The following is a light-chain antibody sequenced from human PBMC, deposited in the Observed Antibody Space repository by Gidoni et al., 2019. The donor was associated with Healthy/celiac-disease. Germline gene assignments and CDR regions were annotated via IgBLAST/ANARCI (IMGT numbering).Light chain of an antibody. V-gene: IGKV3-11*01. CDR1: QSVSSY. Sequence: EIVLTQSPATLSLSPGERATRSCRASQSVSSYLAWYQQKPGQAPRLLIYDASNRATGIPARFSGSGSGTDFTLTISSLEPEDFAVYDCQQRSNWPPFTFGPXTKVDIK. J-gene: IGKJ3*01. CDR3: QQRSNWPPFT. CDR2: DAS.